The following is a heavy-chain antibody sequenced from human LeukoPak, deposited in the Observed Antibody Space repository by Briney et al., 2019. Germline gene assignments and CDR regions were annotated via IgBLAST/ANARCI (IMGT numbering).Heavy chain of an antibody. CDR2: INPNSGGT. Sequence: GASVKVSCKASGYTFTGYYMHWVRQAPGQGLEWMGWINPNSGGTNYAQEFQGRVTMTRDTSISTAYTELSRLRSDDTAVYYCARLGRSGNWFDPWGQGTLVTVSS. CDR1: GYTFTGYY. V-gene: IGHV1-2*02. D-gene: IGHD3-10*01. CDR3: ARLGRSGNWFDP. J-gene: IGHJ5*02.